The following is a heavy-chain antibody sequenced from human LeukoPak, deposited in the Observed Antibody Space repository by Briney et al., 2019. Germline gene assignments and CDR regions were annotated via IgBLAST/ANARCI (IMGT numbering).Heavy chain of an antibody. D-gene: IGHD3-3*01. CDR1: GDTFSSYA. CDR3: ARDPHYDFWSGYYGGNWFDP. CDR2: IIPIFDTS. V-gene: IGHV1-69*13. Sequence: SVKVSCKASGDTFSSYAITWVRQAPGQGLEWMGGIIPIFDTSNYAQKFQGRVTFTSDDSTSTAYMELRSLRSDDTAVYYCARDPHYDFWSGYYGGNWFDPWGQGTLVTVSS. J-gene: IGHJ5*02.